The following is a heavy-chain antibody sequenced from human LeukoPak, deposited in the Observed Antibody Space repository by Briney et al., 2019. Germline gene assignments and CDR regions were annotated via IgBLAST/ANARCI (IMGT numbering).Heavy chain of an antibody. Sequence: PSETLSLTCTVSGGSISSYYWSWIRQPPGKGLEWIGYIYYSGSTNYNPSLKSRVTISVDTSKNQFSLKLSSVTAADTAVYYCARGSYRYFDRLSTGGYYYGMDVWGQGTTVTVSS. CDR1: GGSISSYY. CDR2: IYYSGST. J-gene: IGHJ6*02. CDR3: ARGSYRYFDRLSTGGYYYGMDV. V-gene: IGHV4-59*01. D-gene: IGHD3-9*01.